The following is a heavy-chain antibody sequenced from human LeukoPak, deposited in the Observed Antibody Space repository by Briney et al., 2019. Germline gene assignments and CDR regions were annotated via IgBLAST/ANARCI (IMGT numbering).Heavy chain of an antibody. Sequence: GGSLRLSCAASGFTFSSYAMSWVRQAPGKGLEWVSAISGSGGSTYYADSVKGRFTISRDNAKNSLYLQMNSLRAEDTAVYYCARAGDRYCSSTSCYTIDYWGQGTLVTVSS. J-gene: IGHJ4*02. D-gene: IGHD2-2*02. CDR2: ISGSGGST. CDR1: GFTFSSYA. V-gene: IGHV3-23*01. CDR3: ARAGDRYCSSTSCYTIDY.